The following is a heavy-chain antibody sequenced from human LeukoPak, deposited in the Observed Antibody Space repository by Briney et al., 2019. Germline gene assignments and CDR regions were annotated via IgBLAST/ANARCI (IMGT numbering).Heavy chain of an antibody. V-gene: IGHV1-69*13. CDR2: IIPIFGTA. D-gene: IGHD6-13*01. J-gene: IGHJ4*02. Sequence: SVKVSCKASGGTFSSYAISWVRQAPGRGLEWMGGIIPIFGTANYAQKFQGRVTITADESTSTAYTELSSLRSEDTAVYYCASPTPRYSSSWPPLYYFDYWGQGTLVTVSS. CDR1: GGTFSSYA. CDR3: ASPTPRYSSSWPPLYYFDY.